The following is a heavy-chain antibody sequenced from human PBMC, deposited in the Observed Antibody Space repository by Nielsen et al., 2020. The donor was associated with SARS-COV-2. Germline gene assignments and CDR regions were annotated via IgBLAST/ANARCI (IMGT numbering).Heavy chain of an antibody. CDR1: GFTFSSYG. D-gene: IGHD3-9*01. V-gene: IGHV3-33*01. CDR2: IWYDGSNK. J-gene: IGHJ3*02. Sequence: GESLKISCAASGFTFSSYGMHWVRQAPGKGLEWVAVIWYDGSNKYYADSVKGRFTISRDNSKNTLYLQMNSLRAEDTAVYYCAREGADIRGAFDIWGQGTMVTVSS. CDR3: AREGADIRGAFDI.